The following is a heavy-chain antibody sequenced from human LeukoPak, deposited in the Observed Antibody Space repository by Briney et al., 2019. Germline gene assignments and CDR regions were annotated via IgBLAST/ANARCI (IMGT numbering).Heavy chain of an antibody. Sequence: SETLSLTCAVYGGSFSGYYWSWIRQPPGKGLEWIGEINHSGSTNYNPSLKSRVTISVDTSKNQFSLKLSSVTAADTAVYYCASSLMIPWRGTWGQGTLVTVSS. D-gene: IGHD3-22*01. V-gene: IGHV4-34*01. CDR3: ASSLMIPWRGT. J-gene: IGHJ5*02. CDR1: GGSFSGYY. CDR2: INHSGST.